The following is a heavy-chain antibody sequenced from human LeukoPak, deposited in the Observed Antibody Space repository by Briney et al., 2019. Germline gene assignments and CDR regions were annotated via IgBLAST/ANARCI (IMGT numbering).Heavy chain of an antibody. D-gene: IGHD2-15*01. Sequence: SETLSLTCAVYGGSFSGYYWSWIRQPPGKGLEWIGEINHSGSTSYNPSLKSRVTISVDTSKNQFSLKLRFVTPADTAVYYCARTTEGYCSGSSCYSYYYYMDVWGKGTTVTVSS. CDR2: INHSGST. V-gene: IGHV4-34*01. CDR3: ARTTEGYCSGSSCYSYYYYMDV. CDR1: GGSFSGYY. J-gene: IGHJ6*03.